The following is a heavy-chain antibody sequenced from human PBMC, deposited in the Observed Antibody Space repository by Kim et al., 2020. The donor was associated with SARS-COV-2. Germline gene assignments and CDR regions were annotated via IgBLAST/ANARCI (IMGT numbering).Heavy chain of an antibody. Sequence: SETLSLTCTVSGGSISSSSYYWGWIRQPPGKGLEWIGSIYYSGSTYYNPSLKSRVTISVDTSKNQFSLKLSSVTAADTAVYYCARHKAPIIPTYYFDYWGQGTLVTVSP. D-gene: IGHD3-10*01. CDR3: ARHKAPIIPTYYFDY. J-gene: IGHJ4*02. CDR1: GGSISSSSYY. V-gene: IGHV4-39*01. CDR2: IYYSGST.